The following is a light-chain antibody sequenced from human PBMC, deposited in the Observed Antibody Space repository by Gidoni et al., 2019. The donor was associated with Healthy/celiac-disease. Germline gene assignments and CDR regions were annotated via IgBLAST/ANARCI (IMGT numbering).Light chain of an antibody. CDR2: SNN. CDR1: TSTLGSNP. V-gene: IGLV1-44*01. Sequence: QSVLTQPPSTSGTPWQRVPISCSGRTSTLGSNPLNWYQQFPGTAPNLLFDSNNQRPSGVPDRFAASKSGTSASLAISVLQSEDEADYYCASCSDIRNGWVFGGGTKLTVL. J-gene: IGLJ3*02. CDR3: ASCSDIRNGWV.